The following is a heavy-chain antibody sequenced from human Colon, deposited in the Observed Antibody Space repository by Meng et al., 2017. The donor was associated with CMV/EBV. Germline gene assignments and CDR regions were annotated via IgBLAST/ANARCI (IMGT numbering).Heavy chain of an antibody. CDR1: DESFIGCY. Sequence: CDESFIGCYWTWMRRRPGKGLEWIGEINRGEDNDYNPALKSRISMSVDASKNQFSLKLRSVTAADTAVYYCAGGLGSSYYFYRWFDPWGQGTLVTVSS. J-gene: IGHJ5*02. D-gene: IGHD3-22*01. V-gene: IGHV4-34*01. CDR2: INRGEDN. CDR3: AGGLGSSYYFYRWFDP.